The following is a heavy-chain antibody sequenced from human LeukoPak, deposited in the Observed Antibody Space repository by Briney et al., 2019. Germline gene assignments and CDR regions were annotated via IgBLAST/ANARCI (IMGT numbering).Heavy chain of an antibody. CDR2: IYYSGST. V-gene: IGHV4-39*01. CDR1: GGSISSSSYY. CDR3: ARGPKLYGSGSYGLWYNWFDP. J-gene: IGHJ5*02. D-gene: IGHD3-10*01. Sequence: PSEILSLTCTVSGGSISSSSYYWGWIRQPPGKGLEWIGSIYYSGSTYYNPSLKSRVTISVDTSKNQFSLKLSSVTAADTAVYYCARGPKLYGSGSYGLWYNWFDPWGQGTLVTVSS.